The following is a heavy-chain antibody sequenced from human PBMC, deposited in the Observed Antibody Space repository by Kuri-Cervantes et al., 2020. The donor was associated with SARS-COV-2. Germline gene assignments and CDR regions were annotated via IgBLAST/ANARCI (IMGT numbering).Heavy chain of an antibody. CDR2: INPDGSYT. Sequence: GESLKISCAASGFTFSGHWIHWVRQAPGKGLVWVSRINPDGSYTNNADSVKGRFTLSRDNAKNMLFLQMNSLRAEDTAVYYCARETIAAAIFDLWGRGTLVTVSS. V-gene: IGHV3-74*01. CDR1: GFTFSGHW. CDR3: ARETIAAAIFDL. J-gene: IGHJ2*01. D-gene: IGHD6-13*01.